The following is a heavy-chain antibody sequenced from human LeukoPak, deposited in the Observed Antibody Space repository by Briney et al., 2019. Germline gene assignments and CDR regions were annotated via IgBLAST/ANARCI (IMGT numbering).Heavy chain of an antibody. CDR1: GFTFGSYR. Sequence: PGGSLRLSCAASGFTFGSYRMNWVRQAPGKGLEWVSSISASGSYIYYADSLKGRFTISRDNTKNSLYLQMNSLRAGDTAVYYCARDSPGTTASDYWGQGTLVTVSS. CDR2: ISASGSYI. D-gene: IGHD1-1*01. V-gene: IGHV3-21*01. J-gene: IGHJ4*02. CDR3: ARDSPGTTASDY.